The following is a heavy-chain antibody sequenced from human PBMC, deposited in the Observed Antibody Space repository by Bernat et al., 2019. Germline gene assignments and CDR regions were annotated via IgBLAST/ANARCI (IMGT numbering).Heavy chain of an antibody. Sequence: QVQLVESGGGVVQPGRSLRLSCAASGFTFSSYGMHWVRQAPGKGLEWVAVIWYDGSNKYYADSVKGRFTISRDNSKNTLYLQMNSLRAEDTAVYYWARSLGAELDLYYYGMDVWGQGTTVTVSS. V-gene: IGHV3-33*01. CDR1: GFTFSSYG. CDR3: ARSLGAELDLYYYGMDV. D-gene: IGHD1-1*01. J-gene: IGHJ6*02. CDR2: IWYDGSNK.